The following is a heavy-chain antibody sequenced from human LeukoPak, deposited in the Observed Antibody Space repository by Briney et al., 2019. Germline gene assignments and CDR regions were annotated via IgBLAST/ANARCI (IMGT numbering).Heavy chain of an antibody. CDR2: IYYSGST. V-gene: IGHV4-61*01. J-gene: IGHJ4*02. D-gene: IGHD3-10*01. Sequence: PSETLSLTCTVSGGSVSSGSYYWSWIRQPPGKRLEWIGYIYYSGSTNYNPSLKSRVTISVDTSKNQFSLKLSSVTAADTAVYYCARSTMVRGVITYYFDYWGQGTLVTVSS. CDR3: ARSTMVRGVITYYFDY. CDR1: GGSVSSGSYY.